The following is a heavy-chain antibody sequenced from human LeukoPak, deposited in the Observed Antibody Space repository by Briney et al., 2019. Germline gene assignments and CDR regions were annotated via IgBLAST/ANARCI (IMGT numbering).Heavy chain of an antibody. CDR2: INHSGST. D-gene: IGHD6-6*01. CDR3: ARRCPTARCFDY. Sequence: SETLSLTCAVYGGSFSGYYWSWIRQPPGKGLEWIGEINHSGSTNYNPSLKSRVTISVDTSKNQFSLKLSSETAADTAVYYCARRCPTARCFDYWGQGTLVTVSS. J-gene: IGHJ4*02. V-gene: IGHV4-34*01. CDR1: GGSFSGYY.